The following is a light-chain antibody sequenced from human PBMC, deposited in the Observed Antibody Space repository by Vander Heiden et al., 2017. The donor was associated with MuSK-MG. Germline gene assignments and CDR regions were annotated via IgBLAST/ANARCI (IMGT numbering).Light chain of an antibody. CDR1: QDIDKF. CDR3: QQDDNIPLT. J-gene: IGKJ1*01. Sequence: DNQMNQSPSSLSSFVGGKGTNTCQAHQDIDKFLNWYQQKPGQAPKLLIYSASNLEAGVPSRFSGSGSGTGFILTISSLQPEDFATYYCQQDDNIPLTFGRGTKVEIK. V-gene: IGKV1-33*01. CDR2: SAS.